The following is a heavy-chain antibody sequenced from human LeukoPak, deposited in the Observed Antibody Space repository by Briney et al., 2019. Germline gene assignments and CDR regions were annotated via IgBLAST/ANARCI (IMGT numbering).Heavy chain of an antibody. D-gene: IGHD2-2*01. CDR3: ARDQPPSGIVVVPAADH. J-gene: IGHJ5*02. V-gene: IGHV3-21*01. CDR1: GFTFSSYS. CDR2: ISSSSSYI. Sequence: GGSLRLSCAASGFTFSSYSMNWVRECPGKGLEWVSPISSSSSYIYYADSVKGRFTISRDNAKNSLYLQMNSLRADDTAVYYCARDQPPSGIVVVPAADHWGQGTLVTVSS.